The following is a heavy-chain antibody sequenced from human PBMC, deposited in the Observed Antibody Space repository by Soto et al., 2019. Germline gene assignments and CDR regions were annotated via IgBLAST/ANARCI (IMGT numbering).Heavy chain of an antibody. D-gene: IGHD3-3*01. CDR3: ARARINACKLEY. CDR1: GFTLSNYW. V-gene: IGHV3-7*01. Sequence: GASLRLSCAASGFTLSNYWMSCVRQAPGKGLEGVANRKQEGSENYYVDSVNGRFTTYRDNTKNSFYLQMSSLRAEDTAVYECARARINACKLEYWERGPIVTVSS. J-gene: IGHJ4*02. CDR2: RKQEGSEN.